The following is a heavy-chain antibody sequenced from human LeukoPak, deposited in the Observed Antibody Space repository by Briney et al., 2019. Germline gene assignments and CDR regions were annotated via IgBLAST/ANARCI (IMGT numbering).Heavy chain of an antibody. V-gene: IGHV3-30*02. J-gene: IGHJ3*02. CDR1: GFTFSSYG. D-gene: IGHD1-1*01. Sequence: GGSLRLSCAASGFTFSSYGMHWVRQAPGKGLEWVAFIRYDGSNKYYADSVKGRFTISRDNSKNTLYLQMNSLRAEDTAVYYCAKDLGNGRLEEGDDAFDIWGQGTMVTVSS. CDR2: IRYDGSNK. CDR3: AKDLGNGRLEEGDDAFDI.